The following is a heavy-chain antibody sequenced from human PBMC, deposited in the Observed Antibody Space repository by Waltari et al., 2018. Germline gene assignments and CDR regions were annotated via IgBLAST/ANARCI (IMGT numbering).Heavy chain of an antibody. CDR3: ARENNVGSSPADV. CDR2: VWDDESQK. CDR1: GFTFSSYG. D-gene: IGHD1-20*01. Sequence: QVQLVESGGGVVQPGRSLRLSCSASGFTFSSYGRHWVRQAPGQGREWVAVVWDDESQKYYADSLKGRFTISRDNSKNTLYLQMNSLRAEDTAVYYCARENNVGSSPADVWGQGTTVTVSS. J-gene: IGHJ6*02. V-gene: IGHV3-33*01.